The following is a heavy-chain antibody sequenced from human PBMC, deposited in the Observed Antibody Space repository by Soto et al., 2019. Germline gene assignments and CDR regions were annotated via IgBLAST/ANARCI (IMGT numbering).Heavy chain of an antibody. Sequence: PGGSLRLSCVGSGFTFSTYSINWVRQAPGKGLEWVSSISSRSDIYYADSVKGRFTISRDNAKNSVSLQMNSLRAEDTAVYYCARESTDWPLAYGLDVWGQGTTVTVSS. V-gene: IGHV3-21*01. D-gene: IGHD3-9*01. J-gene: IGHJ6*02. CDR3: ARESTDWPLAYGLDV. CDR1: GFTFSTYS. CDR2: ISSRSDI.